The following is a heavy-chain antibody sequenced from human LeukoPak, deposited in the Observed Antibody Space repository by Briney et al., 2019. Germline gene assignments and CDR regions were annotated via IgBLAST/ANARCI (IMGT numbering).Heavy chain of an antibody. CDR3: AAGYSSGWDDAFDI. V-gene: IGHV3-30*02. J-gene: IGHJ3*02. D-gene: IGHD6-19*01. Sequence: PGGSLRLSCAASGFTFSSYGIHWVRQAPVKGLEWVAFIRYDGSDKYFADIVKGRFTISRDNSKNTVYLQMNSLRAEDTAVYYCAAGYSSGWDDAFDIWGQGTMVTVSS. CDR2: IRYDGSDK. CDR1: GFTFSSYG.